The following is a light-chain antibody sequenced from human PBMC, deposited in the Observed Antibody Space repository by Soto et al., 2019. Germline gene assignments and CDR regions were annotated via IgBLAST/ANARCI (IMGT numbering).Light chain of an antibody. Sequence: DIQMTQSPATLSASVGDRVTITCRASQSISRWLTWYQQKPGKAPKLLIYEATRATGVPARFSGTGSETDFTLTISGLQSEDSAVYFCQQYNNWPFSFGQGTRLEIK. CDR1: QSISRW. CDR2: EAT. J-gene: IGKJ5*01. CDR3: QQYNNWPFS. V-gene: IGKV1-5*01.